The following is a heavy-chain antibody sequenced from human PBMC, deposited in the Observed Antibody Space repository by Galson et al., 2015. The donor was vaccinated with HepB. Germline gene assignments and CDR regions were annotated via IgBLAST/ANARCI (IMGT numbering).Heavy chain of an antibody. CDR2: IKQDGSEK. Sequence: SLRLSCAASGFTFRNHWMSWVRQAPGKGLEWVANIKQDGSEKYYVDSVKGRFTISRDNAKNSLYLQMNSLRVEDTAVYYCARDQEGGAFFDYWGQGTLVTVSS. D-gene: IGHD1-26*01. J-gene: IGHJ4*02. CDR3: ARDQEGGAFFDY. V-gene: IGHV3-7*01. CDR1: GFTFRNHW.